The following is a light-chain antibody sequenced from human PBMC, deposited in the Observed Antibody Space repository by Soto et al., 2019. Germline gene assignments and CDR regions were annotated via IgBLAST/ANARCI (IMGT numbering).Light chain of an antibody. Sequence: QSALTQPASVSGSPGQSITISCTGTSREVGGYNYVSWYQQHPGKAPKLMIYEVSNRPSGVSNRFSGSKSGNTASLTISGLQAEDEADYYCSSYTTSSTHWVFGGATKLTVL. J-gene: IGLJ3*02. CDR1: SREVGGYNY. V-gene: IGLV2-14*01. CDR3: SSYTTSSTHWV. CDR2: EVS.